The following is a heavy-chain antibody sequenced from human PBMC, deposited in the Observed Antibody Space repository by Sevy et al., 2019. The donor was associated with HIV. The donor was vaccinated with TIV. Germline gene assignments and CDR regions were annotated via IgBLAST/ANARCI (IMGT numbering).Heavy chain of an antibody. CDR2: IYNSGSS. V-gene: IGHV4-59*01. J-gene: IGHJ5*02. CDR3: ARYYYDSSGPGSGFDP. Sequence: SETLSLTCTVSGGSTNTYFWTWIRQPPGKGLEWIGYIYNSGSSNYNPSFKSRVTISVDTSKNQVSLKLSSVTAADTAVYYCARYYYDSSGPGSGFDPWGQGTLVTVSS. D-gene: IGHD3-22*01. CDR1: GGSTNTYF.